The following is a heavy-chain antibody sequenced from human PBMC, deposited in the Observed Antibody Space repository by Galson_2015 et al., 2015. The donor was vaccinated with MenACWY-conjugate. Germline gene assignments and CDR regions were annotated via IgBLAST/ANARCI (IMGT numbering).Heavy chain of an antibody. CDR2: IGVGGDT. D-gene: IGHD6-25*01. CDR1: AFTFSYYD. J-gene: IGHJ4*02. V-gene: IGHV3-13*01. Sequence: SLRLSCAASAFTFSYYDMHWVRQATGQGLEWVSAIGVGGDTYYLDSVKGRFTISRENARNSLYLQMNSLRAEDTAVYYCAREVRDDYSSGWDLDYSGQGILVTVSS. CDR3: AREVRDDYSSGWDLDY.